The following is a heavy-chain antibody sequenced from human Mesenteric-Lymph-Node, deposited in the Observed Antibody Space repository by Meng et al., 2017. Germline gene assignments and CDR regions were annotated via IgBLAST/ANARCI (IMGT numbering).Heavy chain of an antibody. J-gene: IGHJ4*02. Sequence: QWQLHERATVLVQPSGPLSLPGGVSGGSIGSNIGWTWVRQPPGKGLEWIGDIDDSGSTNYNPSLNSRISISLDKSKNHFSLKVNSVTAADTAVYYCARGKQDAWELLAYWGQGALVTVSS. V-gene: IGHV4-4*02. D-gene: IGHD1-26*01. CDR1: GGSIGSNIG. CDR2: IDDSGST. CDR3: ARGKQDAWELLAY.